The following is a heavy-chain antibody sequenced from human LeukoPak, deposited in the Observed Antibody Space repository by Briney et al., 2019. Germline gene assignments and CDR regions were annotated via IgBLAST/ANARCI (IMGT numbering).Heavy chain of an antibody. CDR3: ARDLGYCSSTSCPEGLYYYYGMDV. V-gene: IGHV1-46*01. Sequence: ASVKVSCKASGYTFTSYYMHWVRQAPGQGLEWMGIINPSGGSTSYAQKFRGRVTMTRDTSTSTVYMELSSLRSEDTAVYYCARDLGYCSSTSCPEGLYYYYGMDVWGQGTTVTVSS. CDR1: GYTFTSYY. D-gene: IGHD2-2*01. J-gene: IGHJ6*02. CDR2: INPSGGST.